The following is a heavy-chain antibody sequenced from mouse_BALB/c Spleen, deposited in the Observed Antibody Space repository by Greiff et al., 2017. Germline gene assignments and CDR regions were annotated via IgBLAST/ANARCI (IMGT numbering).Heavy chain of an antibody. J-gene: IGHJ2*01. D-gene: IGHD1-1*01. CDR2: ISYSGST. CDR3: ARYGPHYYGSSYEGVYFDY. V-gene: IGHV3-8*02. Sequence: EVQVVESGPSLVKPSQTLSLTCSVTGDSITSGYWNWIRKFPGNKLEYMGYISYSGSTYYNPSLKSRISITRDTSKNQYYLQLNSVTTEDTATYYCARYGPHYYGSSYEGVYFDYWGQGTTLTVSS. CDR1: GDSITSGY.